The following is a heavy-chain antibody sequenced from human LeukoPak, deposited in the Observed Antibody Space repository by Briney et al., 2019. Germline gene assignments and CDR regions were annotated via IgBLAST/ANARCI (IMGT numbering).Heavy chain of an antibody. CDR2: IYYSGST. CDR3: ASLEWLYTPFDY. Sequence: PSETLSLTCTASGGSISSSSYYWGWIRQPPGKGLEWIGSIYYSGSTYYNPSLKSRVTISVDTSKNQFSLKLSSVTAADTAVYYCASLEWLYTPFDYWGQGTLVTVSS. D-gene: IGHD3-3*01. CDR1: GGSISSSSYY. J-gene: IGHJ4*02. V-gene: IGHV4-39*01.